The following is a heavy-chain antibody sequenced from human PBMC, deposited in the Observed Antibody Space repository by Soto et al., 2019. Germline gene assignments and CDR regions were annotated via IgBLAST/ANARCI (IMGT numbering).Heavy chain of an antibody. D-gene: IGHD1-1*01. CDR2: INHRGST. Sequence: PSETLSLTCAVSGGSFSGYYWTWIRQPPGRGLEWIGAINHRGSTNYNPSLTSRVTISVDASKNQFSLRLNSVTAADTAVYYCAKDAFCSDNNCRIGNWFDPWGQGTLVTVSS. CDR1: GGSFSGYY. V-gene: IGHV4-34*01. CDR3: AKDAFCSDNNCRIGNWFDP. J-gene: IGHJ5*02.